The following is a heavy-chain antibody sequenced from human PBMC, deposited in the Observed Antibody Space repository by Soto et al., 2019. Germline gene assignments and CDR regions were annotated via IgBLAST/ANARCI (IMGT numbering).Heavy chain of an antibody. D-gene: IGHD6-13*01. CDR2: IYSSGNT. Sequence: SETLSLTCTVSGGSISTAGYYWSWIRQYPGKGLEWMGYIYSSGNTYYNPSLKSRVSISLDTAKNQFSPKVRSVTAADTAVYYCARIIAAASNWFDPWGQGTLVTVSS. CDR1: GGSISTAGYY. V-gene: IGHV4-31*03. CDR3: ARIIAAASNWFDP. J-gene: IGHJ5*02.